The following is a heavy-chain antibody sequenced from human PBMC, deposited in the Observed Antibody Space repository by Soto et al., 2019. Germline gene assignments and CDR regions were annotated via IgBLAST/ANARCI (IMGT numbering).Heavy chain of an antibody. CDR3: ALRRVAYADF. CDR2: IAFTGSAT. D-gene: IGHD2-2*01. J-gene: IGHJ4*02. Sequence: PGGSLRLSCATSGFTFHDYAMSWVRQAPGKGLEWVSAIAFTGSATYYADSVKGRFTISRDNSKNIVYLQMNSLRAEDTAVYYCALRRVAYADFWGQGTRVTV. V-gene: IGHV3-23*05. CDR1: GFTFHDYA.